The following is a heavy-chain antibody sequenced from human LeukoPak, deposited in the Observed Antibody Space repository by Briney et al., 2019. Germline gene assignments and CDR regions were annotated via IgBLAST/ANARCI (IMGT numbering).Heavy chain of an antibody. J-gene: IGHJ5*02. CDR3: ARAPSYYDILTGYSPDYNWFDP. D-gene: IGHD3-9*01. V-gene: IGHV3-11*05. Sequence: YADSVKGRFTISRDNAKNSLYLQMNSLGAEDTAVYYCARAPSYYDILTGYSPDYNWFDPWGQGTLVTVSS.